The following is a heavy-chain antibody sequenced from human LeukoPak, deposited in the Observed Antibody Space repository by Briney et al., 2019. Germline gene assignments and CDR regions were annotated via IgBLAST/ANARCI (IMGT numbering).Heavy chain of an antibody. CDR3: ATWGLHYDGSGTSAFDI. CDR2: FDPEVGET. Sequence: GASVKVSCKVSGYTITELSMHWVRQALGKGLEWMGGFDPEVGETIYAQKFQGRVTMTVDTSTDTAYMELSSLRSEDTAVYYCATWGLHYDGSGTSAFDIWGQGTTVTVSS. CDR1: GYTITELS. V-gene: IGHV1-24*01. D-gene: IGHD3-10*01. J-gene: IGHJ3*02.